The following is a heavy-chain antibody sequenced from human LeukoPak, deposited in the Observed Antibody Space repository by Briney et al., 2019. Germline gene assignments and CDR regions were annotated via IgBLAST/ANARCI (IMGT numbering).Heavy chain of an antibody. D-gene: IGHD2-21*02. J-gene: IGHJ6*02. CDR2: ISGSGGDT. Sequence: GGSLRLSCAASGFTFSSYAMSWVRQAPGKGLEWVSAISGSGGDTYYADSAKGRFTISRDNSKNTVYLQMNGLRAEDTAVYFCVHCGGDCYPCCGMDGWGQGTTVTVSS. CDR1: GFTFSSYA. CDR3: VHCGGDCYPCCGMDG. V-gene: IGHV3-23*01.